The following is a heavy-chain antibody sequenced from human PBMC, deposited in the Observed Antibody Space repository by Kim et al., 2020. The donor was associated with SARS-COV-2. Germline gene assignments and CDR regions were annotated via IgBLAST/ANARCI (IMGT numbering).Heavy chain of an antibody. V-gene: IGHV3-30*04. CDR3: VYDYVDY. CDR1: GFTFSSYA. CDR2: ISYDGSNK. J-gene: IGHJ4*02. Sequence: GGSLRLSCAASGFTFSSYAMHWVRQAPGKGLEWVAVISYDGSNKYYADSVKGRFTISRDNSKNTLYLQMNSLRAEDTAVYYCVYDYVDYWGQGTLVTVSS.